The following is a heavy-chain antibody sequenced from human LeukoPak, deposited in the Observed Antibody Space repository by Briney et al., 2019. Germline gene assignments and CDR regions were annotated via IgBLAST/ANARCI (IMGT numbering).Heavy chain of an antibody. D-gene: IGHD6-13*01. J-gene: IGHJ4*02. Sequence: ASVKVSCKTSGYSFTSYYMHWVRQAPGQGLEWMGMIIPTSGDTRNTQRFQGRLTMTRDTSTSTVFMELSSLRYDDTAVYYCARHGSWSSLGGCGYWGQGTLVTVSS. CDR3: ARHGSWSSLGGCGY. CDR2: IIPTSGDT. CDR1: GYSFTSYY. V-gene: IGHV1-46*01.